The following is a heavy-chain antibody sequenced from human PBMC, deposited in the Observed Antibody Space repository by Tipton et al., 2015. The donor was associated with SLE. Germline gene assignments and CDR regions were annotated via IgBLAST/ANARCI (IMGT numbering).Heavy chain of an antibody. Sequence: SLRLSCAASGFSFSGYAMHWVRQAPGKGLEWVASISYDGSNKYYADSVKGRFTISRDNSKNTLYLQMNSLRAEDTAVYYCARPYYDFWSGYSDFDYWGQGTLVTVSS. CDR2: ISYDGSNK. CDR3: ARPYYDFWSGYSDFDY. J-gene: IGHJ4*02. CDR1: GFSFSGYA. D-gene: IGHD3-3*01. V-gene: IGHV3-30-3*01.